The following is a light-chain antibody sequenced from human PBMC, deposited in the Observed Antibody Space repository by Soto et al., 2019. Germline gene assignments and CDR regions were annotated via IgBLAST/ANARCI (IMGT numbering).Light chain of an antibody. CDR1: QSVSSN. J-gene: IGKJ5*01. Sequence: EIVRTQSPATLSVSPGERATLSCRASQSVSSNLAWYQQKPGQAPRLLIYGASTRATGIPARFSVSGSGTEFTLTISSLQYEDFAVYYCQQYNNRSITFGQGTRLEIK. CDR2: GAS. CDR3: QQYNNRSIT. V-gene: IGKV3-15*01.